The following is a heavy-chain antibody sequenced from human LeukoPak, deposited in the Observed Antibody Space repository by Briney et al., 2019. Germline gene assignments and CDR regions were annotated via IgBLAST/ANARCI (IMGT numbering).Heavy chain of an antibody. V-gene: IGHV3-23*01. CDR3: AKDRVPDGRWNFDF. CDR2: ILASGSTT. CDR1: EFTFGTYA. D-gene: IGHD1-1*01. Sequence: GGSLRLSCAASEFTFGTYAMNWVRQAPGKGLEWVSGILASGSTTYYADSVKGRFTISRDNSKNTLYLQMNSLRAEDTAIYYCAKDRVPDGRWNFDFWGQGTLVTVSS. J-gene: IGHJ4*02.